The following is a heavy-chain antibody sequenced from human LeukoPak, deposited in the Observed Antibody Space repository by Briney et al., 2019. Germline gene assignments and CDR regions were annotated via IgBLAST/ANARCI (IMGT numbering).Heavy chain of an antibody. D-gene: IGHD3-22*01. CDR1: GYTFTGYY. CDR3: ARGPYDSSGWDYIDY. Sequence: GASVKVSCKASGYTFTGYYMHWVRQAPGQGLEWMGRINPNSGGTNYAQKFQGRVTMTRDTSISTAYMELSRLRSDDTAVYYYARGPYDSSGWDYIDYWGQGTLVTVSS. J-gene: IGHJ4*02. CDR2: INPNSGGT. V-gene: IGHV1-2*06.